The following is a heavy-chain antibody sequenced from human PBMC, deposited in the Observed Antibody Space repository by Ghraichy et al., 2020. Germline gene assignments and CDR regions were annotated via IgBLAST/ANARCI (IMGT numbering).Heavy chain of an antibody. CDR1: GFTFSSYA. J-gene: IGHJ4*02. V-gene: IGHV3-23*01. D-gene: IGHD2-2*02. CDR2: ISGGGGNK. CDR3: AKGSCSDTTCYRGPFDC. Sequence: GGSLRLSCAASGFTFSSYAMTWVRQAPGKGLEWVSVISGGGGNKYYADSVKGRFTISIDNSKNTLYLQMNSLGAEDTAIYYCAKGSCSDTTCYRGPFDCWGQGTLITVSS.